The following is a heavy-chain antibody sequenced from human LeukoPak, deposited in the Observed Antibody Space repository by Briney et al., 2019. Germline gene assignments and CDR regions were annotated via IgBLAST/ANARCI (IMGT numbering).Heavy chain of an antibody. CDR2: IIPIFGTA. V-gene: IGHV1-69*05. CDR1: GGTFSSYA. J-gene: IGHJ4*02. Sequence: ASVKVSCKASGGTFSSYAISWVRQAPGQGLEWMGGIIPIFGTANYAQKFQGRVTITTDESTSTAYMELSSLRPEDTAVYYCATNERGPYCGGDCYLDYWGQGTLVTVSS. CDR3: ATNERGPYCGGDCYLDY. D-gene: IGHD2-21*02.